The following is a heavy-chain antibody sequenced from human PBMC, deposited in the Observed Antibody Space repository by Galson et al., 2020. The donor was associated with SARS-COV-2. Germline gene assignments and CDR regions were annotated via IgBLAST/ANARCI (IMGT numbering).Heavy chain of an antibody. D-gene: IGHD2-15*01. CDR3: AKVVSVVVPGMDV. CDR1: GFTFSSYG. Sequence: GGSLRLSCAASGFTFSSYGMHWVRQAPGKGLEWVAVISYDGSNKYYADSVKGRFTISRDNSKNTLYLQMNSLRAEDTAVYYCAKVVSVVVPGMDVWGQWTTVTVSS. CDR2: ISYDGSNK. J-gene: IGHJ6*02. V-gene: IGHV3-30*18.